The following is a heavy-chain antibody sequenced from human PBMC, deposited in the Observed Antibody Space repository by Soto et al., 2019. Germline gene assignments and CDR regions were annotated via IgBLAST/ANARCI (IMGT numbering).Heavy chain of an antibody. CDR3: ARGLATLPVFAFDI. V-gene: IGHV2-5*01. CDR1: GFSLSTSGVG. CDR2: IYWSGDE. J-gene: IGHJ3*02. D-gene: IGHD6-6*01. Sequence: QGTLKESGPTLVKPTQTLTLTCSFSGFSLSTSGVGVGWIRQSPGKALEWLALIYWSGDEHYRPSLKSRLSIIKDTSKNHVVLSMTDMDPVDTATYYCARGLATLPVFAFDIRGQGTMVTVSS.